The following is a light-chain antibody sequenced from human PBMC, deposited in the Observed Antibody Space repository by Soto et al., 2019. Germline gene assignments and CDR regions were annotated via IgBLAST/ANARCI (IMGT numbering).Light chain of an antibody. CDR1: GSNIGAPYD. CDR2: GST. CDR3: SSYAVTNIFV. Sequence: QSVLTQPPSLSGAPGQRVTISCTGSGSNIGAPYDVHWYQHLPGTAPKLLIYGSTNRPSGVPDRFSGSKSGSTASLTVSGLQAEDEADYYCSSYAVTNIFVFGTGTKVTVL. J-gene: IGLJ1*01. V-gene: IGLV1-40*01.